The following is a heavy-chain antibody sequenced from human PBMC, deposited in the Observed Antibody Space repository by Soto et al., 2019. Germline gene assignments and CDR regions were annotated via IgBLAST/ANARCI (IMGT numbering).Heavy chain of an antibody. CDR1: GFTFSSYG. D-gene: IGHD1-26*01. J-gene: IGHJ4*02. Sequence: QVQLVESGGGVVQPGRSLRLSCAASGFTFSSYGMHWVRQAPGKGLERVAVISYDGSNKYYADSVQGRFTISRDNSKNTLYLQMISLRAEDTAVYYCAKDLREGVDYWGQGTLVPVSS. CDR3: AKDLREGVDY. V-gene: IGHV3-30*18. CDR2: ISYDGSNK.